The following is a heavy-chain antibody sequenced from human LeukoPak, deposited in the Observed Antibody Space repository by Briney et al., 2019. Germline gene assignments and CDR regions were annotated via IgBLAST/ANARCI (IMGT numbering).Heavy chain of an antibody. Sequence: PSETLSLTCTVSGGSITSSSYYWGWIRQPPGKWLEWIGSIYYSGSTYYNPSLKSRVTISVDTSKNQFSLRLSSVTAADTAVYYCARRLSKSSGGSRGAFDIWGQGTMVTVS. CDR2: IYYSGST. CDR3: ARRLSKSSGGSRGAFDI. V-gene: IGHV4-39*01. D-gene: IGHD1-26*01. CDR1: GGSITSSSYY. J-gene: IGHJ3*02.